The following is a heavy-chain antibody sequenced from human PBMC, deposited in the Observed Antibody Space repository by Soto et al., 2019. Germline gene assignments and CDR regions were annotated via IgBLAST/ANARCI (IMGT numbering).Heavy chain of an antibody. CDR3: ASWGHIVPVGVDAFDM. V-gene: IGHV3-74*01. CDR2: ISTDGSNT. CDR1: GFTFSSYW. J-gene: IGHJ3*02. Sequence: EVQLVESGGGLVQPGGSLRLSCAASGFTFSSYWMNWVRQPPGKGLVWVSRISTDGSNTNYAESVKGRFTISRDNAKNTLYLQMNSLSAEDTAVYYCASWGHIVPVGVDAFDMWGQGTMVAVSS. D-gene: IGHD2-21*01.